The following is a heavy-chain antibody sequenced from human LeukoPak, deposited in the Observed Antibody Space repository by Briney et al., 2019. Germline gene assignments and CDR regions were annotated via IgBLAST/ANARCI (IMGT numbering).Heavy chain of an antibody. Sequence: GGSLRLSCAASGFTFSDYYMSWIRQAPGKGLEWFSYISSRGSTIYYADSVKGRFTISRDNAKNSLYLQMNSLRAEDTAVYYCARRLDFWSGYWFDPGAREPWSPSPQ. V-gene: IGHV3-11*04. CDR1: GFTFSDYY. D-gene: IGHD3-3*01. J-gene: IGHJ5*02. CDR2: ISSRGSTI. CDR3: ARRLDFWSGYWFDP.